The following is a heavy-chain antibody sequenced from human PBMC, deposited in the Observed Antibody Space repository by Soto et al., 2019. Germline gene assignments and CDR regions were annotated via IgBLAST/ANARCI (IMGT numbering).Heavy chain of an antibody. Sequence: QVQLVESGGGVVQPGRSLRLSCAASGFTFSSYGMHWVRQAPGKGLEWVAVIWYDGSNKYYADSVKGRFTISRDNSKNTLYLQMNSLRAEDTAVYYCARDEAAGDEYYFDYWGQGTLVTVSS. D-gene: IGHD4-17*01. V-gene: IGHV3-33*01. CDR1: GFTFSSYG. J-gene: IGHJ4*02. CDR3: ARDEAAGDEYYFDY. CDR2: IWYDGSNK.